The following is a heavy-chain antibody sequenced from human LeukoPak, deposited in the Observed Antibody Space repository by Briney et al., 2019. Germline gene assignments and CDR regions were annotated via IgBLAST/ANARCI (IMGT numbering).Heavy chain of an antibody. D-gene: IGHD6-6*01. CDR2: INPNSGGT. CDR1: GYTFTGSY. CDR3: ASGYSSSSGFDY. Sequence: ASVKVSCKASGYTFTGSYMDWVRQAPGQGLEWMGRINPNSGGTNYAQKFQGRVTMTRDTSITTAYMELSRLRCEDTGVYYCASGYSSSSGFDYWGQGTLVSVSS. J-gene: IGHJ4*02. V-gene: IGHV1-2*05.